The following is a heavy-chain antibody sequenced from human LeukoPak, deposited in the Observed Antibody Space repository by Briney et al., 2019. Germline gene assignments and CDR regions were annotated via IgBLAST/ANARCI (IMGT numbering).Heavy chain of an antibody. CDR1: GGSITPYY. J-gene: IGHJ5*02. CDR3: ARQRGASGTVNWFDP. V-gene: IGHV4-59*08. Sequence: PSETLSLTCDVSGGSITPYYWNWIRQTPGKGLEWIGFIQGGGSAYYNPSLKSRLSILVDMSKNQVSLRLNSVTAADTAVYYCARQRGASGTVNWFDPWGQGTLVTVSS. CDR2: IQGGGSA. D-gene: IGHD3-10*01.